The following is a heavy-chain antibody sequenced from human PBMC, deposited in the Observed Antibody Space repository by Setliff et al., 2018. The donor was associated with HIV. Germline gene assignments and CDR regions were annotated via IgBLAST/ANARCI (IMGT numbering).Heavy chain of an antibody. CDR1: GFRFSSYW. CDR2: IKQDGSEK. Sequence: GGSLRLSCAASGFRFSSYWLSWFRQAPGKGLEWVANIKQDGSEKYYVDSVKGRFAISRDNANNSLYLQMNSLRAEDTAVYYCARGARGYSYGWGQGTLVTAPQ. D-gene: IGHD5-18*01. CDR3: ARGARGYSYG. J-gene: IGHJ4*02. V-gene: IGHV3-7*01.